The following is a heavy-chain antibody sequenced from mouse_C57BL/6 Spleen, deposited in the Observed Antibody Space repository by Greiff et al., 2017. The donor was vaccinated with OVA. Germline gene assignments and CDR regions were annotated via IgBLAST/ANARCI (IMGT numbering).Heavy chain of an antibody. D-gene: IGHD1-1*01. CDR3: ARGDYYGSSYFDY. CDR2: IYPGDGDT. V-gene: IGHV1-82*01. Sequence: QVQLQQSGPELVKPGASVKISCKASGYAFSSSWMNWVKQRPGKGLEWIGRIYPGDGDTNYNGKFKGKATQTADKSSSTAYMQLSSLTSEDSAVYFCARGDYYGSSYFDYWGQGTTLTVSS. CDR1: GYAFSSSW. J-gene: IGHJ2*01.